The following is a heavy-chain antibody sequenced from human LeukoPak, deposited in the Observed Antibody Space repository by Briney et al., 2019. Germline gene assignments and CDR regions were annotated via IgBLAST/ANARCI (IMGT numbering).Heavy chain of an antibody. J-gene: IGHJ4*02. V-gene: IGHV4-34*01. CDR3: AREWGEYHFDY. Sequence: SETLSLTCAVYGGSFSGYYWSWIRQPPGKGLEWIGEINHSGSTNYNPSLKSRVTISVDTSKNQFSLRLSSVTAADTAVYYCAREWGEYHFDYWGQGTLVTVSS. CDR2: INHSGST. D-gene: IGHD1-26*01. CDR1: GGSFSGYY.